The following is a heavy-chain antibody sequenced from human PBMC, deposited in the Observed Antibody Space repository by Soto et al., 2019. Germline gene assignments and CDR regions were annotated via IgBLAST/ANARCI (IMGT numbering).Heavy chain of an antibody. CDR3: ASEYCSGGSCYSGRNAFDI. D-gene: IGHD2-15*01. CDR1: GSTFSSYA. CDR2: IIPIFGTA. Sequence: SVKVSCKASGSTFSSYAISWVRQAPGQGLEWMGGIIPIFGTANYAQKFQGRVTITADESTSTAYMELSSLRSEDTAVYYCASEYCSGGSCYSGRNAFDIWGQGTMVTVSS. J-gene: IGHJ3*02. V-gene: IGHV1-69*13.